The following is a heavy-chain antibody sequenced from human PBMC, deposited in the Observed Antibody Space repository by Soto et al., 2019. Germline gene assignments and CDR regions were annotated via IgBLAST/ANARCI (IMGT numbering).Heavy chain of an antibody. CDR3: ARDNSQDYGTPAASSWFRP. Sequence: QAHLVQSGADVKKPGASVMLSCKASGFSFSDYFMHWVRQAPGQGLEWMGIINPRGDITNYAQKFQGRVSITRDTSTSTVYMALSSLRYEDTAVYYCARDNSQDYGTPAASSWFRPWGQGTPVTVSS. J-gene: IGHJ5*02. V-gene: IGHV1-46*01. CDR2: INPRGDIT. D-gene: IGHD4-17*01. CDR1: GFSFSDYF.